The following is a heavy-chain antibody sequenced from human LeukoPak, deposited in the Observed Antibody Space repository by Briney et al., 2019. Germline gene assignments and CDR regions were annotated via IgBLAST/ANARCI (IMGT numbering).Heavy chain of an antibody. J-gene: IGHJ6*02. Sequence: GGSLRLSCAASGFTFDDYAMHWVRQAPGKGLEWVSGISWNSGSIGYADSVKGRFTISRDNAKNSLYLQMNSLRAEDTAVYYCARDEPASSGWSGYYYYGMDVWGQGTTVTVSS. CDR2: ISWNSGSI. D-gene: IGHD6-19*01. CDR3: ARDEPASSGWSGYYYYGMDV. CDR1: GFTFDDYA. V-gene: IGHV3-9*01.